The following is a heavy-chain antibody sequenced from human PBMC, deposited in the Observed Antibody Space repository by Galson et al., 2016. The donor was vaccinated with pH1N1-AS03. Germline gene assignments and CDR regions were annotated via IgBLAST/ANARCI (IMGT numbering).Heavy chain of an antibody. V-gene: IGHV1-3*01. J-gene: IGHJ4*02. CDR3: ARDLSLLGDYGY. D-gene: IGHD3-16*01. Sequence: SVKVSCKASGYSFTRYAVHWVRQAPGQRLEWMGWINPVNGNTKYSQKFQGRVTITRDTYATTVYMAMGSLRSEDTAVYYCARDLSLLGDYGYGGQGTLVTASS. CDR2: INPVNGNT. CDR1: GYSFTRYA.